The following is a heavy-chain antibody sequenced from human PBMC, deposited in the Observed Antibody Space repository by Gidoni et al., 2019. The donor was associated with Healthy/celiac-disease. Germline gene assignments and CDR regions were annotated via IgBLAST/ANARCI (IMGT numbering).Heavy chain of an antibody. CDR2: ISAYNGNT. J-gene: IGHJ4*02. CDR1: GSTFTSYG. Sequence: QFQLVPSGAEVKKPGASVKVSCKASGSTFTSYGISWVRQAPGQGLEWMGWISAYNGNTNYAQKLQGRVTMTTDTSTSTAYMELRSLRSDDTAVYYCARGYCTNGVCPPGADYWGQGTLVTVSS. D-gene: IGHD2-8*01. CDR3: ARGYCTNGVCPPGADY. V-gene: IGHV1-18*01.